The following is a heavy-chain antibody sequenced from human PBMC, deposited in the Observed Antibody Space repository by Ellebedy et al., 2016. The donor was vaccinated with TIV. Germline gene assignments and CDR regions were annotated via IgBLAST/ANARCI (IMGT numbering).Heavy chain of an antibody. V-gene: IGHV4-34*10. J-gene: IGHJ5*02. CDR3: ARYYGSGSYLSSNNWFDP. CDR1: GGSFSGYY. D-gene: IGHD3-10*01. Sequence: SETLSLXCAVYGGSFSGYYWSWIRQPPGKGLEWIGEINHSGSTNYNPSLKSRVTISVDRSKNQFSLKLSSVTAADTAVYYCARYYGSGSYLSSNNWFDPWGQGTLVTVSS. CDR2: INHSGST.